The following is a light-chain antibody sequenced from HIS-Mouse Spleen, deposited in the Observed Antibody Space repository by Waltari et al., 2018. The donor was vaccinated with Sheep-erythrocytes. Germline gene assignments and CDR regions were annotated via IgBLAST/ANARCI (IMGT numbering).Light chain of an antibody. J-gene: IGLJ1*01. CDR3: CSYAGSYNHV. Sequence: YELTQPPSVSVSTGPPASITSSGDNLGHKHACWYQQKPGHSPVLVIYQDSKRPSGVPDRFSGSKSGNTASLTISGLQAEDEADYYCCSYAGSYNHVFATGTKVTVL. CDR2: QDS. V-gene: IGLV3-1*01. CDR1: NLGHKH.